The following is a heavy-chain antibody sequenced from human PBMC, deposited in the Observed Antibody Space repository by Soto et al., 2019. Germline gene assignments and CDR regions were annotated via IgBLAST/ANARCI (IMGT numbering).Heavy chain of an antibody. J-gene: IGHJ6*02. D-gene: IGHD1-20*01. V-gene: IGHV4-34*01. CDR1: GGSFSGYY. CDR2: INHSGST. CDR3: ERGGITGWWYYYYGMDV. Sequence: SETLSLTCAVYGGSFSGYYWSWIRQPPGKGLEWIGEINHSGSTNYNPSLKSRVTISVDTSKNQFYLKLSSVTAADTAVYYCERGGITGWWYYYYGMDVWGQGTTVTVSS.